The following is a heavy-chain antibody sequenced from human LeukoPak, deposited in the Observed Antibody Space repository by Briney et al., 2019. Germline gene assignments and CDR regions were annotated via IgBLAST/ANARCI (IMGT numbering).Heavy chain of an antibody. CDR1: GGSISSYY. CDR2: IYYSGST. V-gene: IGHV4-59*01. Sequence: SETLSLTCTVSGGSISSYYWSWIRQSPGKGLEWIGYIYYSGSTNYNPSLKSRVTISVDTSKNQFSLKLSSVTAADTAVYYCARANRYYYGSGTQGYYYYYGMDVWGQGTTVTVSS. D-gene: IGHD3-10*01. J-gene: IGHJ6*02. CDR3: ARANRYYYGSGTQGYYYYYGMDV.